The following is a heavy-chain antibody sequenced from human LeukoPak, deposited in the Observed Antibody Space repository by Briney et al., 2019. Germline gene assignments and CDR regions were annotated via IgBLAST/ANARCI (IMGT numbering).Heavy chain of an antibody. J-gene: IGHJ3*02. Sequence: ASVKVSCKVSGYTLTELSMHWVRQAPGKGLEWMGGFDPEDGETIYAQKLQGRATMTTDTSTSTAYMELRSLRSDDTAVYYCASTYYYDSSGYYSDAFDIWGQGTMVTVSS. CDR2: FDPEDGET. CDR3: ASTYYYDSSGYYSDAFDI. CDR1: GYTLTELS. V-gene: IGHV1-24*01. D-gene: IGHD3-22*01.